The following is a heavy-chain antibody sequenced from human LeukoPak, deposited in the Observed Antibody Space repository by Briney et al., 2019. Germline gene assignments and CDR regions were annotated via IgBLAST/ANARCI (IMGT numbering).Heavy chain of an antibody. V-gene: IGHV1-18*01. CDR3: ARVDYSGYDYSLHH. D-gene: IGHD5-12*01. Sequence: ASVKVSCKASGYTYTSYGISWVRQAPGKGLEWMGWISAYNGNTNYAQKLQGRVTSTTDTSTSTAYMELRLLASDDAAVYCGARVDYSGYDYSLHHWGQGTLVTVSS. J-gene: IGHJ1*01. CDR1: GYTYTSYG. CDR2: ISAYNGNT.